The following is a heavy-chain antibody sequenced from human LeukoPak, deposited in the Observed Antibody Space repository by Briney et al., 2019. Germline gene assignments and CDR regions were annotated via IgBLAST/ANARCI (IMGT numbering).Heavy chain of an antibody. CDR3: ARERYDILAAYGMDV. CDR1: GGSISGGYY. CDR2: IYHTGST. J-gene: IGHJ6*02. V-gene: IGHV4-38-2*02. Sequence: SETLSLTCNVSGGSISGGYYWSWVRQPPGRGLEWIGHIYHTGSTSYNPSLKSRVTISVDTSKNQFSLKLSSVTAADTAVYYCARERYDILAAYGMDVWGQGTTVTVSS. D-gene: IGHD3-9*01.